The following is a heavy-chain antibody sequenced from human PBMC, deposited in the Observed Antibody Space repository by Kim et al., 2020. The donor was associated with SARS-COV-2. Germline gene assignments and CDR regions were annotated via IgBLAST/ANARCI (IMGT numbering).Heavy chain of an antibody. CDR2: INTGNGNT. CDR1: GYNFTTYA. J-gene: IGHJ3*02. D-gene: IGHD2-21*02. Sequence: ASVKVSCKASGYNFTTYAIHWVRQAPGQRLEWMGWINTGNGNTKYSQKFQDTVTITRDSSASTVYMELSSLRSEDTAVYYCARGCGGDCWGYAFDIWGQG. V-gene: IGHV1-3*04. CDR3: ARGCGGDCWGYAFDI.